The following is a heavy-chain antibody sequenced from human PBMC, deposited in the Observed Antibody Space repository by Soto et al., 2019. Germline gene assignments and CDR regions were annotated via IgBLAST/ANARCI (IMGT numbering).Heavy chain of an antibody. D-gene: IGHD4-4*01. Sequence: QVQLVESGGGVVQPGRSLRLSCAASGFTFSSYAMHWVRQAPGKWLEWVAVISYDGSNKYYTESMNGRFTISRDNSKNTLYLPMNSLRAEDTAVYYCASPMWRDDYNWGYFDLWGRGTLVTVSS. CDR2: ISYDGSNK. CDR1: GFTFSSYA. V-gene: IGHV3-30-3*01. J-gene: IGHJ2*01. CDR3: ASPMWRDDYNWGYFDL.